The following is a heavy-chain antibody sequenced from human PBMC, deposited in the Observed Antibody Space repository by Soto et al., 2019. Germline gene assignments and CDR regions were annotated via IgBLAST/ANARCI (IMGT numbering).Heavy chain of an antibody. V-gene: IGHV4-39*01. D-gene: IGHD3-9*01. J-gene: IGHJ4*02. CDR1: DDSINSDKYY. Sequence: QLQLQESGPGLVKPSETLSLTCSVSDDSINSDKYYWGWIRQPPGKGLEWIGSIYYRGNAYYNPSLQTRVTISLDKSKGQFSLTLNSGTAADSAVYFCARLEGLATISYYFDFWGPGALVTVSS. CDR3: ARLEGLATISYYFDF. CDR2: IYYRGNA.